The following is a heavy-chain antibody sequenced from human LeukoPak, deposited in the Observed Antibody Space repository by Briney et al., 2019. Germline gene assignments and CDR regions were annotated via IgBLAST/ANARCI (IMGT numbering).Heavy chain of an antibody. CDR3: ARVSLWFGELPEYNWFDP. V-gene: IGHV3-7*03. J-gene: IGHJ5*02. Sequence: PGGSLRLSCAASGFTFSYYWMSWVRQAPGKGLEWVANIKQDGTDKYYVDSVRGRFTISRDNAKNSLYLQMNSLGVEDTAVYYCARVSLWFGELPEYNWFDPWGQGTLVTVSS. CDR2: IKQDGTDK. D-gene: IGHD3-10*01. CDR1: GFTFSYYW.